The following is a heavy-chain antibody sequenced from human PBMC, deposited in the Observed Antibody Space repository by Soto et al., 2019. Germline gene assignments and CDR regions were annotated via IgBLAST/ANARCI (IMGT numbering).Heavy chain of an antibody. CDR3: ARGPSGWFGYDY. CDR1: GFTFSSSW. CDR2: INSGASTT. V-gene: IGHV3-74*01. J-gene: IGHJ4*02. Sequence: PGGSLILSCAASGFTFSSSWMHWVRQAPGKGLVWVSRINSGASTTNYADSVKGRFTISRDNAKNTLYLQMDSLTAEDTAVYYCARGPSGWFGYDYWGQGTLVTVSS. D-gene: IGHD6-19*01.